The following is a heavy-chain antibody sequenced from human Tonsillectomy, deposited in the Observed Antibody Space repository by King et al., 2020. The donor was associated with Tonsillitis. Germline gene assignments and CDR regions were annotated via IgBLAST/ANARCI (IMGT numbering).Heavy chain of an antibody. CDR2: IYYSGSTNYSGST. Sequence: VQLQESGPGLVKPSETLSLICTVSGGSVSSGTYYWSWIRQPPGKGLEWIGYIYYSGSTNYSGSTNYNPSLKSRVSISIDTSKNQFSLKVSSVTAADTAVYYCARDQAPYYAFWSGMGWFDPWGQGTLVTVSS. CDR3: ARDQAPYYAFWSGMGWFDP. D-gene: IGHD3-3*01. V-gene: IGHV4-61*01. CDR1: GGSVSSGTYY. J-gene: IGHJ5*02.